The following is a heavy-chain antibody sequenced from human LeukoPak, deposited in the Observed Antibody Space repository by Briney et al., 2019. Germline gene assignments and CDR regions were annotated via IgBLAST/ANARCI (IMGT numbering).Heavy chain of an antibody. CDR1: GVSVSGYY. D-gene: IGHD2-8*01. J-gene: IGHJ4*02. V-gene: IGHV4-34*01. Sequence: SETLSLTCAVHGVSVSGYYWSWIRQSPGKGLEWIGEIYHSGYTNYNPSLKRRVTISAATSENQLSLRLTSVTAADTSVYYCARMRCGHTDNICYNYWGQGTLVTVSS. CDR2: IYHSGYT. CDR3: ARMRCGHTDNICYNY.